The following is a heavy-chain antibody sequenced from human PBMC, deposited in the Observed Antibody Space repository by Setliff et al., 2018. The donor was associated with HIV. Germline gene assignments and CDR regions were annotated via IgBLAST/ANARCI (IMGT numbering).Heavy chain of an antibody. Sequence: GGSLRLSCVASGFPFSAYAFSWVRQAPGKGLEWVSTIGAAGYPTHYAESVKGRFTISKDNSRNALYLQMNSLTDEDTAVYYCAKVFAFGIDGFDIWGQGTMVTVSS. J-gene: IGHJ3*02. CDR2: IGAAGYPT. CDR1: GFPFSAYA. V-gene: IGHV3-23*01. CDR3: AKVFAFGIDGFDI. D-gene: IGHD3-10*01.